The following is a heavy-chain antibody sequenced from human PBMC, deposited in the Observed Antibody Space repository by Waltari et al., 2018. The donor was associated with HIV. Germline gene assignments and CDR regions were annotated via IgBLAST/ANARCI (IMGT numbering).Heavy chain of an antibody. J-gene: IGHJ3*01. CDR3: ARDQDYYDSSGYTCYAFDP. Sequence: QVRLQESGPGLVKPSETLSLTCSVSGSSISIRYYWGWIRQAPGKGLEWIGSIYRTGTTYYNPSLKSRVSVSLNMSKNQFSLKLSSVTAADTAVYYCARDQDYYDSSGYTCYAFDPWGQGTMVIVSS. CDR1: GSSISIRYY. V-gene: IGHV4-38-2*02. D-gene: IGHD3-22*01. CDR2: IYRTGTT.